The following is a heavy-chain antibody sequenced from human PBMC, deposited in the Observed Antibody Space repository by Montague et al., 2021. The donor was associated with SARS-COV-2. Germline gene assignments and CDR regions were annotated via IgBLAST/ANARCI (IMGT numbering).Heavy chain of an antibody. CDR3: ARERYSFSLTRGSTWFDP. D-gene: IGHD3-9*01. Sequence: SETLYLTCSVYGGSFSGYYWSWIRQPPGKGLEWIGEINHSGSTNYNPSLKSRVTISVDTSENQFSLKLSSVTAADTAVYYCARERYSFSLTRGSTWFDPWGQGTLVTVSS. CDR1: GGSFSGYY. J-gene: IGHJ5*02. CDR2: INHSGST. V-gene: IGHV4-34*01.